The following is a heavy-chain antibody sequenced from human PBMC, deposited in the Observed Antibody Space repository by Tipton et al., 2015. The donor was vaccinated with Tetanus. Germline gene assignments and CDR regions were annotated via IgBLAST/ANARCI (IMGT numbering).Heavy chain of an antibody. J-gene: IGHJ2*01. Sequence: TLSLTCAVYGGSLSRYYWTWIRQPPGKGLEWIGEINHSGSTTYSPSFKSRVTISVDTPKNQFSLKLTSLTVADTAVYYCARGGSYSYGPRGFDLWGRGTLVTVSS. V-gene: IGHV4-34*01. CDR2: INHSGST. D-gene: IGHD5-18*01. CDR3: ARGGSYSYGPRGFDL. CDR1: GGSLSRYY.